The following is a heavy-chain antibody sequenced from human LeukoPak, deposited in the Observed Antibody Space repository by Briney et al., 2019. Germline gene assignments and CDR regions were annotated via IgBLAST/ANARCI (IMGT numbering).Heavy chain of an antibody. CDR1: GFTFDDYD. CDR2: INWNGGST. Sequence: PGGSLRLSCAASGFTFDDYDMSWVRQAPGKGLEWVSGINWNGGSTTYADSVKGRFTISRDNAKNSLYLQMNSLRAEDTAVYYCARGSYDYVWGNYRYSSPGDYWGQGTLVTVSS. V-gene: IGHV3-20*04. J-gene: IGHJ4*02. CDR3: ARGSYDYVWGNYRYSSPGDY. D-gene: IGHD3-16*02.